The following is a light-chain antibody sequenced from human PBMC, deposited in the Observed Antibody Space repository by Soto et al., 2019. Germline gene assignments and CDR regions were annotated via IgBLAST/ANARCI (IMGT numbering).Light chain of an antibody. J-gene: IGLJ1*01. CDR1: RSDVGTYNF. CDR2: EVS. V-gene: IGLV2-8*01. CDR3: SSYAVRNNFYV. Sequence: QSVLTQPPSASVSPGQSVTISCTGTRSDVGTYNFVSWYQQHPGKAPKLITYEVSKRPSGVPDRFSGSKSGNTASLTVSGLQAEDEADYYCSSYAVRNNFYVFGTGTKV.